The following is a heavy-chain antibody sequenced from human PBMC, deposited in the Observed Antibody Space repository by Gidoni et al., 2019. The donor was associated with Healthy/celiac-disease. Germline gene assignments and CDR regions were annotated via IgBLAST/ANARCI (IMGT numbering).Heavy chain of an antibody. D-gene: IGHD1-1*01. CDR3: ATNWNLPLVY. CDR1: GFTFSSYS. J-gene: IGHJ4*02. CDR2: ISSSSSTK. V-gene: IGHV3-48*02. Sequence: EVQLVASGGGLVQPGGSLRLSCAASGFTFSSYSMNWVRQAPGKGLEWVSYISSSSSTKYYADSVKGRFTISRDNAKNSLYLQMNSLRDEDTAVYYCATNWNLPLVYWGQGTLVTVSS.